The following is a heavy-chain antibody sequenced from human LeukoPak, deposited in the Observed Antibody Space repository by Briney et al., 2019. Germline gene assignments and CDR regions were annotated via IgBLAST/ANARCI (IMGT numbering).Heavy chain of an antibody. D-gene: IGHD6-6*01. V-gene: IGHV1-69*05. Sequence: ASVKVSCKASGGTFSSYAISWVRQAPGQGLEWMGGIIPIFGTANYAQKSQGRVTITTDESTSTAYMELSSLRSEDTAVYYCARDRSIAARVGSDYWGQGTLVTVSS. CDR3: ARDRSIAARVGSDY. J-gene: IGHJ4*02. CDR2: IIPIFGTA. CDR1: GGTFSSYA.